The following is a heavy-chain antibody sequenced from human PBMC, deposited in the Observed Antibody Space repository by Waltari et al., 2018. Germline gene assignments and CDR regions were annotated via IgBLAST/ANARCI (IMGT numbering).Heavy chain of an antibody. J-gene: IGHJ5*02. CDR2: IYYSGST. V-gene: IGHV4-59*01. Sequence: QVQLQESGPGLVKPSETLSLTCTVSGGSISSYYWSWIRQPPGKGLEWVGYIYYSGSTNYNPSLKSRVTISVDTSKNQFSLKLSSVTAADTAVYYCARESGRSPPSWFDPWGQGTLVTVSS. CDR3: ARESGRSPPSWFDP. CDR1: GGSISSYY. D-gene: IGHD2-15*01.